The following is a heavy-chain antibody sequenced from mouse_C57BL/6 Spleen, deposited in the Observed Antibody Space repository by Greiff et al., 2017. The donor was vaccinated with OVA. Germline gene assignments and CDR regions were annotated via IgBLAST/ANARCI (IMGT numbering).Heavy chain of an antibody. CDR3: TRTAWFAY. CDR1: GYTFTDYE. V-gene: IGHV1-15*01. CDR2: IDPETGGT. J-gene: IGHJ3*01. Sequence: QVQLQQSGPELVRPGASVTLSCKASGYTFTDYEMHWVKQTPVHGLEWIGAIDPETGGTAYNQKFKGKAILTADKSSSTAYMELRSLTSEDSAVYYCTRTAWFAYWGQGTLVTVSA.